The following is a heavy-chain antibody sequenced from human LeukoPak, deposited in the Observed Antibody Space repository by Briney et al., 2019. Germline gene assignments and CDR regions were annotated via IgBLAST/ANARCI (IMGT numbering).Heavy chain of an antibody. D-gene: IGHD6-19*01. CDR1: VGSISSSYYY. CDR3: ARDRAAVDYYYYYMDV. Sequence: PSETLSLTCSVSVGSISSSYYYWSWIRQPAGKGLEWIGRIYTSGSTNYNPSLKSRVTMSVDTSKNQFSLKLSSVTAADTAVYYCARDRAAVDYYYYYMDVWGKGTTVTISS. V-gene: IGHV4-61*02. J-gene: IGHJ6*03. CDR2: IYTSGST.